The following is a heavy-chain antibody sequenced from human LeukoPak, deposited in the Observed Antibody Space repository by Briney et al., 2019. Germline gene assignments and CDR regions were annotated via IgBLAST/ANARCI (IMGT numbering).Heavy chain of an antibody. CDR1: GGTFSSYA. V-gene: IGHV1-69*06. CDR3: AIADTAPSIDY. D-gene: IGHD5-18*01. J-gene: IGHJ4*02. CDR2: IIPIFGTA. Sequence: ASVKVSCKASGGTFSSYAISWVRQAPGQGLEWMGGIIPIFGTANYAQKFQGRVTITADKSTSTAYMELSSLRSDDTAVYYCAIADTAPSIDYWGQGTLVTVSS.